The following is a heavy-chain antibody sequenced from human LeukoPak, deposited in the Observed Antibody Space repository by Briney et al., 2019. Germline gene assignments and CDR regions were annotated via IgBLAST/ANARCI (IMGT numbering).Heavy chain of an antibody. J-gene: IGHJ4*02. V-gene: IGHV4-34*01. D-gene: IGHD2-15*01. CDR2: IYESGTT. Sequence: SETLSPTCAVYGESLNSYYWSWVRQPPGEGLEWIGEIYESGTTEYNPSLKSRVTISMVPSKQQFSLSLSSVTAADTAVYYCARGAWATRLGSWGLGTPVIVSS. CDR3: ARGAWATRLGS. CDR1: GESLNSYY.